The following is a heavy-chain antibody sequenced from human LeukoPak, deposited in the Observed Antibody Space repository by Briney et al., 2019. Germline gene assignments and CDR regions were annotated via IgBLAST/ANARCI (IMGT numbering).Heavy chain of an antibody. CDR3: ARGHGSSWYLPDYYYYGMDV. CDR2: IWYDGSNK. CDR1: GFTFSSYG. Sequence: PGGSLRLSCAASGFTFSSYGMHWVRQAPGKGLEWVAVIWYDGSNKYYADSVKGRFTISRDNSKNTLYLQMNSLRAEDTAVYYCARGHGSSWYLPDYYYYGMDVWGKGTTVTVSS. J-gene: IGHJ6*04. V-gene: IGHV3-33*01. D-gene: IGHD6-13*01.